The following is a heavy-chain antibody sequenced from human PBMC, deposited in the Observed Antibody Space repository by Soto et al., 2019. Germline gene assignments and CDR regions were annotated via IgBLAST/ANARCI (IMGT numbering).Heavy chain of an antibody. CDR3: ARGGHCAKGVCSALDY. Sequence: QVRLRESGPGLVKPSETLSLTCTVSGGSISTYYWSWIRQPPGKGLEWIGYIYYGGSADYNPSLKCRVPTAVDTSKKRSSLKLSSVTAADTAVYYGARGGHCAKGVCSALDYCGHGILVTGSS. J-gene: IGHJ4*01. D-gene: IGHD2-8*01. CDR2: IYYGGSA. V-gene: IGHV4-59*08. CDR1: GGSISTYY.